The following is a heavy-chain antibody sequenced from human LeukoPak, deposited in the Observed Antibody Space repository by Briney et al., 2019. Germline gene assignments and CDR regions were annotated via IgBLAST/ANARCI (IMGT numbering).Heavy chain of an antibody. CDR3: ARVRRWELRLGYYYYGMGV. J-gene: IGHJ6*02. CDR2: INSDGSST. Sequence: GGSLRLSCAASGFTFSSYWMHWVRQAPGKGLVWVSRINSDGSSTSYADSVKGRFTISRDNAKNTLYLQMNSLRAEDTAVYYCARVRRWELRLGYYYYGMGVWGQGTTVTVSS. CDR1: GFTFSSYW. V-gene: IGHV3-74*01. D-gene: IGHD1-26*01.